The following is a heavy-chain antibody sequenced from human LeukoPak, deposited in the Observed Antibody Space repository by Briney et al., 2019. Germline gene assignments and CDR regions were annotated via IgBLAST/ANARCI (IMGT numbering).Heavy chain of an antibody. Sequence: PGGSLRLSCAGSGFNFDDYAMHWVRQAPGKGLEWVAGITRNSRDIIYVDSVKGRFTISRDNAKNSLYLQMNSLRAEDTAVYYCAKFSPYGDVAYWGQGTLVTVSS. V-gene: IGHV3-9*01. CDR3: AKFSPYGDVAY. J-gene: IGHJ4*02. CDR1: GFNFDDYA. D-gene: IGHD4-17*01. CDR2: ITRNSRDI.